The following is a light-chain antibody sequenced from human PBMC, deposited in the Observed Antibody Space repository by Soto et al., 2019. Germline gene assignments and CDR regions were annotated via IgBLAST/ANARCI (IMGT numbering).Light chain of an antibody. CDR1: SSDDGGYNY. CDR3: SSYAGSSNV. V-gene: IGLV2-8*01. CDR2: EVN. J-gene: IGLJ1*01. Sequence: QSALTQPPSASGSPGQSVAISCTGTSSDDGGYNYVSWYQQHPGKAPKFMIYEVNKRPSGVPDRFSGSKSGNTASLTVSGLQAEDEADYYCSSYAGSSNVFGTGTKLTVL.